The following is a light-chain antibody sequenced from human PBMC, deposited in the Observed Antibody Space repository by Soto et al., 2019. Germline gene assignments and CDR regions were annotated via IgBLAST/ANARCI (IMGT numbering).Light chain of an antibody. CDR3: QQFNSYVFT. V-gene: IGKV1-13*02. CDR1: QGISSA. CDR2: DAS. Sequence: AIQLTQSPSSLSASVGDRVTITCRASQGISSALAWYQQKPGKAPKLLIYDASSLESGVPSRFSGSGSGTDFTLTISSLQPEEFATYYCQQFNSYVFTFGPGTKVDIK. J-gene: IGKJ3*01.